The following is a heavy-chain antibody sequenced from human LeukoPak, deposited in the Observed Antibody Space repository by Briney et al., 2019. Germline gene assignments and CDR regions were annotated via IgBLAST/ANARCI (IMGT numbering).Heavy chain of an antibody. CDR1: GGSISSYY. J-gene: IGHJ4*02. D-gene: IGHD2-21*01. Sequence: SETLSLTCTVSGGSISSYYWSWIRQPPGKGLEWITYIYQTGNTDYNPSLKSRVTISLDTSKNQFSLNLSSVTAADTAVYYCARHEFASPFDSWGQGTLVTVPS. V-gene: IGHV4-59*08. CDR3: ARHEFASPFDS. CDR2: IYQTGNT.